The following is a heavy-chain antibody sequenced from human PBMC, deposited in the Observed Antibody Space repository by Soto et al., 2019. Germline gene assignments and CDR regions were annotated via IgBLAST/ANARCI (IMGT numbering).Heavy chain of an antibody. CDR2: ISGSGGST. V-gene: IGHV3-23*01. D-gene: IGHD2-21*01. CDR1: GFTFSSYA. J-gene: IGHJ2*01. CDR3: AKTSIYLSWYFDL. Sequence: EVQLLEAGGGLVQPGGSLRLSCAASGFTFSSYALSWVRQAPGHGLEWVSGISGSGGSTYYADSVKGRFTIYRDNSKNTLYLQMNSLRAEDTAVYYCAKTSIYLSWYFDLSGRGTLVTDFS.